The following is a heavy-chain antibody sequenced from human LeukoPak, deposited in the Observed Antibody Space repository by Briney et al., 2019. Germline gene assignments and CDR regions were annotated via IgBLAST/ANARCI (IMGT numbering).Heavy chain of an antibody. CDR2: ISSSGSYI. Sequence: PGGSLRLSCAASGFTFSSYSMNWVHQAPGKGLEWVSSISSSGSYIYYADSVKGRFTISRDNAKNSLYLQMNSLRAEDAAVYYCARDLEPYSSGTWTFDYWGQGTLATVSS. D-gene: IGHD6-19*01. V-gene: IGHV3-21*01. CDR1: GFTFSSYS. CDR3: ARDLEPYSSGTWTFDY. J-gene: IGHJ4*02.